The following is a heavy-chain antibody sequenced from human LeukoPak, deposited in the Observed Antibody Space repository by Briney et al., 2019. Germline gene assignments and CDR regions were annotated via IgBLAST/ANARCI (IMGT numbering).Heavy chain of an antibody. D-gene: IGHD1-26*01. CDR1: GFTFSSYC. V-gene: IGHV3-7*05. CDR3: ARQSSGTLDY. J-gene: IGHJ4*02. Sequence: GGSLRLSCAASGFTFSSYCMSWVRQAPGKGLEWVANIKQDGSDKNYVDSVKGRFTISRDNAKNSLYLQMNGLRDEDTAVYYCARQSSGTLDYWGQGTLVTVSS. CDR2: IKQDGSDK.